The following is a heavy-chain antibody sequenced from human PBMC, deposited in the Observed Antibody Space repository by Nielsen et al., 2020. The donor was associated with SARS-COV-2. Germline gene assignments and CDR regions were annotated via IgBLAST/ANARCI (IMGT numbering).Heavy chain of an antibody. CDR1: GFTFDEYA. Sequence: GESLKISCAASGFTFDEYALSWVRQVPGKGLEWVSRITWNGDSTGYADSVKGRFTISRDNAKNSLFLQMNSLRAEDTAIYYCARDRDVDYFDSWGQGTLVTVSS. J-gene: IGHJ4*02. V-gene: IGHV3-20*04. CDR3: ARDRDVDYFDS. CDR2: ITWNGDST.